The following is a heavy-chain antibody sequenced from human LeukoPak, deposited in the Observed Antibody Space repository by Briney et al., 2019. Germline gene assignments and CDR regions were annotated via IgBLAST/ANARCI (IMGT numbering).Heavy chain of an antibody. V-gene: IGHV3-23*01. Sequence: GGSLRLSCAASGFTFTTYAMNWVRQAPGKGLEWVSGISSSGGSTYYADSVKGRFTISRDNSKNTLYLQMNSLRAEDTAVYYCARDDKYYYDSSGYPGTTDYWGQGTLVTVSS. D-gene: IGHD3-22*01. J-gene: IGHJ4*02. CDR1: GFTFTTYA. CDR3: ARDDKYYYDSSGYPGTTDY. CDR2: ISSSGGST.